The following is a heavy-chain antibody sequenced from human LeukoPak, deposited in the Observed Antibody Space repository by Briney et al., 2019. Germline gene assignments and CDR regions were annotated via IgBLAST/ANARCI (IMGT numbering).Heavy chain of an antibody. J-gene: IGHJ4*02. CDR1: GRSINGYY. D-gene: IGHD6-19*01. Sequence: KPSETLSLTCTVSGRSINGYYWSWIRQPPGMGPEWLGYIYFSGSTNYNPSLKSRVTISLDTSKNQLSLRLSSVTAADSAVYYCASSKAVAGTPFDSWGQGTLVTVSP. V-gene: IGHV4-59*01. CDR2: IYFSGST. CDR3: ASSKAVAGTPFDS.